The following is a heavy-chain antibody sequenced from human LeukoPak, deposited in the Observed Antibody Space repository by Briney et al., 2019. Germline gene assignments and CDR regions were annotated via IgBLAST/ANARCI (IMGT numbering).Heavy chain of an antibody. Sequence: SETLSLTCSVSGDSLNKNFWSWIRQPPGKGLEWIGYIFHSGTINYSPSLKSRVSISLDASKNQFSLMLTSVTAADTAVYYCARRMVTTSDTFDLWGQGTMVTVSS. D-gene: IGHD5-24*01. J-gene: IGHJ3*01. V-gene: IGHV4-59*01. CDR2: IFHSGTI. CDR3: ARRMVTTSDTFDL. CDR1: GDSLNKNF.